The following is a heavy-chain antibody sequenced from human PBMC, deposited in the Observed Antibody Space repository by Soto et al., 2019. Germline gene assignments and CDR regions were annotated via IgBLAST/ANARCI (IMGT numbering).Heavy chain of an antibody. CDR2: ISAYSGNT. D-gene: IGHD3-22*01. V-gene: IGHV1-18*01. J-gene: IGHJ6*02. CDR1: GYTFSSYG. Sequence: GASVKVCCKASGYTFSSYGISWVRQAPGQGLEWMGWISAYSGNTNYARKLQGRVSMTTDTSTKTAYMELRSLRSDDTAMYYCARGGFYDSSGARNYYYYGMNVWGQGTTVTVSS. CDR3: ARGGFYDSSGARNYYYYGMNV.